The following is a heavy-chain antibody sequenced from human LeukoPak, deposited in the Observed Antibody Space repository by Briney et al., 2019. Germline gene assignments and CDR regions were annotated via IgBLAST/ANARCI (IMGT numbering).Heavy chain of an antibody. CDR1: GGSISNYY. V-gene: IGHV3-7*01. D-gene: IGHD1-20*01. CDR2: IKQDGSEK. J-gene: IGHJ4*02. Sequence: ETLSLTCTVSGGSISNYYWSWVRQAPGKGLEWVANIKQDGSEKYYVDSVKGRFTISRDNAKNSLYLQMNSLRAEDTAVYYCARDDRSITGAIKGGYWGQGTLVTVSS. CDR3: ARDDRSITGAIKGGY.